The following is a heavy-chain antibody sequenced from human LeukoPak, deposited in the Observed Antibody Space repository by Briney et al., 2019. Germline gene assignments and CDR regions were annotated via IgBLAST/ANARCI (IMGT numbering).Heavy chain of an antibody. V-gene: IGHV1-69*13. CDR2: IIPIFGTA. Sequence: GASVKVSCKASGGTFSSYAISWVRQAPGQGLEWMGGIIPIFGTANYAQKSQGRVTITADESTSTAYMELSSLRSEDTAVYYCARLSWPMIGYSSSSWGGYFDYWGQGTLVTVSS. J-gene: IGHJ4*02. CDR3: ARLSWPMIGYSSSSWGGYFDY. CDR1: GGTFSSYA. D-gene: IGHD6-6*01.